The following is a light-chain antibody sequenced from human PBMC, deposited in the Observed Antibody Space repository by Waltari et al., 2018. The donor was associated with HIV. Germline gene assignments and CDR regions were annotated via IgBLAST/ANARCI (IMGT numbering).Light chain of an antibody. J-gene: IGLJ3*02. CDR1: SSNIGSNY. Sequence: QSVVTQPPSASGTPGQRVTISCSGSSSNIGSNYVYWYQELPGTAPKLLIHRNNQLPSGVPYRFSASKSGTSASLAIRGLRSEDEADYYCLSWDDSLRVWVFGGGTKVTVL. V-gene: IGLV1-47*01. CDR2: RNN. CDR3: LSWDDSLRVWV.